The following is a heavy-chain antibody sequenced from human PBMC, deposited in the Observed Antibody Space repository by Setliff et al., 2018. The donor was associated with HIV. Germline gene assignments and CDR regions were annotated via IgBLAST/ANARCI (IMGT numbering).Heavy chain of an antibody. CDR3: ARHAAGPDGPFDY. CDR2: VYHTGST. CDR1: GDSINTHY. Sequence: ASETLSLTCTVSGDSINTHYWSWIRQPPGKGLEWIGNVYHTGSTYYNPSLKSRVTISVDTSKNQFSLKLSSVIAADTAVYYCARHAAGPDGPFDYWGQGTLVTVSS. V-gene: IGHV4-59*08. J-gene: IGHJ4*02.